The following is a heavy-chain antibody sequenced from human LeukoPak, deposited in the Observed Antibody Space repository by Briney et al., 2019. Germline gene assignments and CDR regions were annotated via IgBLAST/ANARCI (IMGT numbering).Heavy chain of an antibody. J-gene: IGHJ4*02. CDR3: ARDSPVCSY. V-gene: IGHV3-23*01. D-gene: IGHD3-10*02. Sequence: PGGSLRLSCAASGFTLSSHGMSWVRQAPGKGLEWVSALGDSGDSTYYADSGKGRFTISRDTSKNTLYLQMNSLRAEDTAVYYCARDSPVCSYWGQGTLVTVSS. CDR2: LGDSGDST. CDR1: GFTLSSHG.